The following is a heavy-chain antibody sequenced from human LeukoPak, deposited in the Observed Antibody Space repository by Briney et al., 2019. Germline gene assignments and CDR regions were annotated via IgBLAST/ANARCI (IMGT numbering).Heavy chain of an antibody. J-gene: IGHJ4*02. D-gene: IGHD2-15*01. Sequence: GRSLRLSCAASGFTFSSYGMHWVRQAPGKGLEWVAIISYDGGYKYYADSVKGRFTISRDNSKSTLWLQMNSLRAEDTAVYYCAKEVGDTVAVVARYEPLFDYWGQGTLVTVSS. V-gene: IGHV3-30*18. CDR3: AKEVGDTVAVVARYEPLFDY. CDR2: ISYDGGYK. CDR1: GFTFSSYG.